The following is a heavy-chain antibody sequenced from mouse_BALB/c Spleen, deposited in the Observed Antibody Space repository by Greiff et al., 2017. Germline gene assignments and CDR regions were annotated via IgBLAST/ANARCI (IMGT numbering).Heavy chain of an antibody. Sequence: VHVKQSGTVLARPGASVKMSCKASGYTFTSYWMHWVKQRPGQGLEWIGAIYPGNSDTSYNQKFKGKAKLTAVTSTSTAYMELSSLTNEDSAVYYCARKGYYGSNYAMDYWGQGTSVTVSS. V-gene: IGHV1-5*01. D-gene: IGHD1-1*01. CDR1: GYTFTSYW. J-gene: IGHJ4*01. CDR3: ARKGYYGSNYAMDY. CDR2: IYPGNSDT.